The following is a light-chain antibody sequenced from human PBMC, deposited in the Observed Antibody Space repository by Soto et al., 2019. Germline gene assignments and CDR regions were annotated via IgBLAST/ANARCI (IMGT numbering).Light chain of an antibody. V-gene: IGKV3-20*01. CDR3: QQYGSSPHT. J-gene: IGKJ2*01. CDR1: QSVSSSY. CDR2: GAS. Sequence: EIVLTQSPGTLSLSPGERATLSCRASQSVSSSYLAWYQQKPGQAPRLLIYGASSRATGIPDRFSGSGSGTDFTLTISRREPEDFAVHYCQQYGSSPHTFGQGTKLGIK.